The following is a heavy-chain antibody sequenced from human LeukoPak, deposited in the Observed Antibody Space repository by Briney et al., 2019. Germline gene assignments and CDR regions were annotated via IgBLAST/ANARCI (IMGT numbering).Heavy chain of an antibody. D-gene: IGHD2-15*01. V-gene: IGHV1-18*01. Sequence: ASLKVSCKASGYTFTNYGISWVRRAPGQGLEWMGWVSGNNAHTNYAQNFQGRVTMTTDTSTSTAYMELRSLTSDDTAVYYCAKDQCSGGTCYYMAYFDYWGQGTLVTVSS. CDR2: VSGNNAHT. CDR1: GYTFTNYG. CDR3: AKDQCSGGTCYYMAYFDY. J-gene: IGHJ4*02.